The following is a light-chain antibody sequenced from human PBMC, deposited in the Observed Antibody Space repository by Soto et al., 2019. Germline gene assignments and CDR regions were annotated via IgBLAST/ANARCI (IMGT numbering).Light chain of an antibody. CDR3: SSYTSSSPYV. Sequence: QSPLTQPASVSGSPGQSITISCTGTSSDVGGYNYVSWYQQHPGKAPKLMIYDVSNRPSGVSNRFSGSKSGNTASLTISGLQAEDEADYYCSSYTSSSPYVFGTGTKLTVL. J-gene: IGLJ1*01. CDR1: SSDVGGYNY. CDR2: DVS. V-gene: IGLV2-14*01.